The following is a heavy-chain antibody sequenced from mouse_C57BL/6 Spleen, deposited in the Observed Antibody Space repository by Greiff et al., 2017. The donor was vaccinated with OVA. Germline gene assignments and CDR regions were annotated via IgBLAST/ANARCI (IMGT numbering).Heavy chain of an antibody. CDR2: IYPGSGNT. CDR3: ASRDEDYDGFAY. D-gene: IGHD2-4*01. Sequence: QVQLKQSGAELVRPGASVKLSCKASGYTFTDYYINWVKQRPGQGLEWIARIYPGSGNTYYNEKFKGKATLTAEKSSSTAYMQLSSLTSEDSAVYFCASRDEDYDGFAYWGQGTLVTVSA. J-gene: IGHJ3*01. CDR1: GYTFTDYY. V-gene: IGHV1-76*01.